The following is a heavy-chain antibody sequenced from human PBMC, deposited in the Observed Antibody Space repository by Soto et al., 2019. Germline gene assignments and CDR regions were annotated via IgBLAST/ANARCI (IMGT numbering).Heavy chain of an antibody. J-gene: IGHJ4*02. CDR2: ISSNSDTI. V-gene: IGHV3-9*02. CDR3: AKDMKWGGMTTIHYFDS. Sequence: EVQLVESGGGLVQPGRSLRLSCVASGFTADDYAMHWVRQAPGKGPEWVSGISSNSDTIDYADSVKGRFTISRDNAKNSLFLQMNRLRPEDTALYYCAKDMKWGGMTTIHYFDSWGQGTLVTVSS. CDR1: GFTADDYA. D-gene: IGHD4-17*01.